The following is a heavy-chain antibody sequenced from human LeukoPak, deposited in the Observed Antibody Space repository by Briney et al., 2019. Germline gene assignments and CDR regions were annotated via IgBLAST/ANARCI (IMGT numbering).Heavy chain of an antibody. CDR1: GFTFSSCA. J-gene: IGHJ4*02. CDR3: AKTGQFDY. Sequence: SGGSLRLSCVASGFTFSSCAMSWVRQAPGKGLEWVSTITGSGGNTFYADPVKGRFAVSRDNSKNTLYLQMNSLRAEDTAVYYCAKTGQFDYWGQGTLVTVSS. D-gene: IGHD7-27*01. V-gene: IGHV3-23*01. CDR2: ITGSGGNT.